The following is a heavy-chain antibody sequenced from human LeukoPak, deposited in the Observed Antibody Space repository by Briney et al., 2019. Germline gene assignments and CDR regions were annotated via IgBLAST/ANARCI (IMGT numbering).Heavy chain of an antibody. J-gene: IGHJ3*02. CDR3: ARDLPRSGRDAFDI. V-gene: IGHV4-61*01. Sequence: SETLSLTCTVSGGSISSSSYYWGWIRQPPGKGLEWIGYIYYSVSTNYNPSLKSRVTISIDTSKNQFSLKLSSVTAADTAVYYCARDLPRSGRDAFDIWGQGTMVTVSS. CDR1: GGSISSSSYY. D-gene: IGHD3-10*01. CDR2: IYYSVST.